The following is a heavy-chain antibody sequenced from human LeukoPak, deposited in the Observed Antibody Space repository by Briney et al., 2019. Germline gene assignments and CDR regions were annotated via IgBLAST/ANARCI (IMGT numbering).Heavy chain of an antibody. CDR1: GYRFTSYW. J-gene: IGHJ3*02. CDR3: AVTTYYDILTGYSTYEERDAFDI. D-gene: IGHD3-9*01. V-gene: IGHV5-51*01. Sequence: GESLKISCKGSGYRFTSYWIGWVRQMPGKGLEWMGIIYPGDSDTRYSPSFQGQVTISADKSISTAYLQWSSLRASDTAMYYCAVTTYYDILTGYSTYEERDAFDIWGQGTMVTVSS. CDR2: IYPGDSDT.